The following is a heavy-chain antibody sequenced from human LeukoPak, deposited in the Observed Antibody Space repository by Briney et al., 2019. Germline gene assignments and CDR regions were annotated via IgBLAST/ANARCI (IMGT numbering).Heavy chain of an antibody. CDR3: ARDGGNRGATRD. V-gene: IGHV4-59*01. J-gene: IGHJ4*02. D-gene: IGHD1-26*01. CDR1: GGSISSYY. CDR2: IYYSGST. Sequence: SETLSLTCTVSGGSISSYYWSWIRQPPGKGLEWIGYIYYSGSTNYNPSLKSRVTISVDTSKNQFSLKLSSVTAADTAVYYCARDGGNRGATRDWGQGALVTVSS.